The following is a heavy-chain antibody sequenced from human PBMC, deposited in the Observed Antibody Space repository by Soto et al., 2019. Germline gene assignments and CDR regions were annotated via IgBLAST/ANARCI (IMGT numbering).Heavy chain of an antibody. CDR1: GYSFTSYW. J-gene: IGHJ6*02. CDR3: AGGGVRGVITRNRDYGGMDV. Sequence: PGESLKIYCKGSGYSFTSYWIGWVRQMPGKGLEWMWVIYPGDSDTRYTASFQGQDASRAHRSIHTDYLQWSSLKASDTAMYYCAGGGVRGVITRNRDYGGMDVWGRGPTLPVS. D-gene: IGHD3-10*01. V-gene: IGHV5-51*01. CDR2: IYPGDSDT.